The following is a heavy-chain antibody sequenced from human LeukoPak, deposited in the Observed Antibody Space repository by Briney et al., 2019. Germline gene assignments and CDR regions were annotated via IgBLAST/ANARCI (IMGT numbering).Heavy chain of an antibody. CDR2: IIPIFGTA. Sequence: ASVKVSCKASGGTFSSYAISWVRQAPGQGLEWMGGIIPIFGTANYAQKFQGRVTITADKSTSTAYMELSSLRSEDTAVHYCARGGTYNYYYYMDVWGKGTTVTVSS. CDR1: GGTFSSYA. V-gene: IGHV1-69*06. CDR3: ARGGTYNYYYYMDV. J-gene: IGHJ6*03. D-gene: IGHD2-15*01.